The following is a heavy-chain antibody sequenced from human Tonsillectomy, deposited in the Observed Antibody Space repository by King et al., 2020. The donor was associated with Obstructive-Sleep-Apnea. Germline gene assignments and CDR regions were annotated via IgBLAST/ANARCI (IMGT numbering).Heavy chain of an antibody. V-gene: IGHV3-30*18. Sequence: VQLVESGGGVVQPGRSLRLSCAASGFTFNTYGMHWVRQAPGKGLEWVAVISYDGSNKYYADSVKGRFTISRDNSKNTLYLQLNSLRAEDTAVFYCAKASGLAREEGGMDVWGQGTTVTVSS. CDR2: ISYDGSNK. CDR1: GFTFNTYG. CDR3: AKASGLAREEGGMDV. J-gene: IGHJ6*02.